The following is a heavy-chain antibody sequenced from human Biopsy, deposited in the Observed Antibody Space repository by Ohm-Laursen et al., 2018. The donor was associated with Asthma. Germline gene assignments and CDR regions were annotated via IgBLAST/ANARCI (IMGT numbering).Heavy chain of an antibody. V-gene: IGHV1-18*01. CDR1: GYTFNSAC. D-gene: IGHD4-23*01. CDR3: ARAVDFSHYYGIDV. Sequence: ASVKVSCKTSGYTFNSACTTWVRQAPGQGLEWMGLISVYNGNTKVAQKLQDRVTMITDTSTSTAYMELRSLRSDDTAVYFCARAVDFSHYYGIDVWGQGTTVTVS. J-gene: IGHJ6*02. CDR2: ISVYNGNT.